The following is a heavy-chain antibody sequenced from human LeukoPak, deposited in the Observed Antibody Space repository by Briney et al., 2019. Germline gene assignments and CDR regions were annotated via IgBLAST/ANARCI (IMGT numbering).Heavy chain of an antibody. V-gene: IGHV4-59*01. CDR2: IHYSGST. J-gene: IGHJ6*03. CDR1: GGSISSYY. Sequence: SETLPLTCTVSGGSISSYYWSWIRQPPGKGLEWIGYIHYSGSTNYNPSLKSRVTISVDTSKNQFSLKLSSVTAADTAVYYCARTTEGYCRGRSCYSYYYYMDVWGKGTTVTVSS. CDR3: ARTTEGYCRGRSCYSYYYYMDV. D-gene: IGHD2-15*01.